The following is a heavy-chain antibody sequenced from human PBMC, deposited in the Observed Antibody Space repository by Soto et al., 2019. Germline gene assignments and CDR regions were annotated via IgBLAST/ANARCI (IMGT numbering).Heavy chain of an antibody. CDR2: ISYDGSNK. Sequence: QVQLVASGGGVVQPGRSLRLSCAASGFTFSSYGMHWVRQAPGKGLEWVAVISYDGSNKYYADSVKGRFTISRDNSKNTLYLQMNSLRAEDTAVYYCAEIAVAGMSGAFDIWGQGTMVTVSS. V-gene: IGHV3-30*03. J-gene: IGHJ3*02. CDR3: AEIAVAGMSGAFDI. D-gene: IGHD6-19*01. CDR1: GFTFSSYG.